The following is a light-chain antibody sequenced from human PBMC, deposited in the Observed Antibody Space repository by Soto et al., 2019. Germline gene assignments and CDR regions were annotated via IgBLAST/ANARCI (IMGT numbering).Light chain of an antibody. CDR2: DVN. V-gene: IGLV2-14*01. CDR1: SSDVGGYNY. Sequence: QSVLTQPASVSGSPGQSITISCTGTSSDVGGYNYVSWYQHHPGKAPKLLIYDVNNRPSGVSDRFSGSKSGNTASLTISGLQTEDEADYYCSSYTSIITVVSGGGTKVTVL. CDR3: SSYTSIITVV. J-gene: IGLJ2*01.